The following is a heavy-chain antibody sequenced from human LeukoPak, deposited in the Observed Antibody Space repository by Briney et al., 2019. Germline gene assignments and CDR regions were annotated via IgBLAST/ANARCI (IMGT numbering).Heavy chain of an antibody. CDR1: GFTFSSNG. V-gene: IGHV3-30*02. D-gene: IGHD6-13*01. Sequence: GGSLRLSCTASGFTFSSNGMHWVRQAPGKGLEWVAYLRNDGSERDHADSVKGRFTISRDNSKSTLYLQMNSLRPEDTAVYYCAKDKYSSTSIDWWGPGTLVTVSS. CDR3: AKDKYSSTSIDW. CDR2: LRNDGSER. J-gene: IGHJ4*02.